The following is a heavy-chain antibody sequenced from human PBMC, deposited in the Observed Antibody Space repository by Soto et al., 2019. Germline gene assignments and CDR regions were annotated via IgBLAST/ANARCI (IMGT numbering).Heavy chain of an antibody. CDR1: GFTFSSYA. D-gene: IGHD2-21*02. Sequence: SCAASGFTFSSYAMSWVRQAPGKGLECVSAISGSGGSTYYADSVKGRFTISRDNSKNTLYLQMNSLRAEDTAVYYCAKQDGIFVVVTATDYWGQGTLVTVSS. V-gene: IGHV3-23*01. CDR3: AKQDGIFVVVTATDY. J-gene: IGHJ4*02. CDR2: ISGSGGST.